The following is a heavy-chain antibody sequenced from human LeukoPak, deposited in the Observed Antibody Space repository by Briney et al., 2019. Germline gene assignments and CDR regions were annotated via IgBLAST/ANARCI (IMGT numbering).Heavy chain of an antibody. Sequence: PSETLSLTCTVSGGSINSSGYYWGWIRQPPGKGLEWFGTIYYSGSTYYNPSLKSRVTISVDTSKNQFSLKLSSVTAADTAVYYCARLAGWFDPWGQGTLVTVSS. CDR3: ARLAGWFDP. CDR2: IYYSGST. J-gene: IGHJ5*02. V-gene: IGHV4-39*07. CDR1: GGSINSSGYY. D-gene: IGHD3-10*01.